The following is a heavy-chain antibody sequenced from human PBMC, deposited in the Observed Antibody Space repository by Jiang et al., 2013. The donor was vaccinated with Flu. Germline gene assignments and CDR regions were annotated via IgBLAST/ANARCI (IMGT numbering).Heavy chain of an antibody. CDR2: INTNTGNP. CDR3: ARDPPYYYDDSQRLSDY. D-gene: IGHD3-22*01. Sequence: QSGSELMKPGASVKVSCKASGYTFTSYAMNWVRQAPGQGLEWMGWINTNTGNPTYAQGFTGRFVFSLDTSVSTAYPQISSLKTEDTAVYYCARDPPYYYDDSQRLSDYWGQGTLVTVSS. CDR1: GYTFTSYA. J-gene: IGHJ4*02. V-gene: IGHV7-4-1*02.